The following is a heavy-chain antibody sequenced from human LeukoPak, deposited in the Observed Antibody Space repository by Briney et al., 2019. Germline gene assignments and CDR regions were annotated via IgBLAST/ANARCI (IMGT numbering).Heavy chain of an antibody. CDR3: ARGIPVIRGVISPLDY. V-gene: IGHV3-13*01. Sequence: AGGSLRLSCAASGLTFSTHDMHWVRQTAEKGLEWVSGIGTAYDTYYADSVEGRFTISRENAQNSFYLQMNSLRAGDTAVYYCARGIPVIRGVISPLDYWGRGTLVTVSS. CDR2: IGTAYDT. CDR1: GLTFSTHD. J-gene: IGHJ4*02. D-gene: IGHD3-10*01.